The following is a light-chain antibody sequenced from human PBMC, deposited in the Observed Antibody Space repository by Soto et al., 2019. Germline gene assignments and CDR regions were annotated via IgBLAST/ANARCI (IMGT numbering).Light chain of an antibody. CDR2: KAS. Sequence: IQMTQSPSTLSASVGDRVTITCRASQSISIWLAWYQQKPGKAPKLLIYKASSLESEVLSRFSGSGSGTEFTLTINSLQPDDSATYYGQQYNSDSTFGKGTKVPIK. V-gene: IGKV1-5*03. CDR3: QQYNSDST. CDR1: QSISIW. J-gene: IGKJ1*01.